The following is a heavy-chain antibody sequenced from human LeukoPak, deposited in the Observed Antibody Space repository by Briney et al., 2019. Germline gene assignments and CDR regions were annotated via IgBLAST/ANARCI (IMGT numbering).Heavy chain of an antibody. CDR2: IYYSSTT. J-gene: IGHJ4*02. V-gene: IGHV4-59*01. D-gene: IGHD3-10*01. CDR1: GGSISSYY. Sequence: PSETLSLNCTVSGGSISSYYWSWIRQPPGMGLEWMGYIYYSSTTNYHPSLKSRTTISVDTSKHQFSLKLSSVTAADTAVYYCARSDMVRGVIRIDYWGQGTLVTVSS. CDR3: ARSDMVRGVIRIDY.